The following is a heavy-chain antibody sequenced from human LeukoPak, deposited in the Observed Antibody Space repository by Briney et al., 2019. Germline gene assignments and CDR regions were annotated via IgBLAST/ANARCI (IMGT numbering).Heavy chain of an antibody. J-gene: IGHJ4*02. D-gene: IGHD2-2*01. CDR3: ARDTRGESDY. V-gene: IGHV3-48*04. CDR1: GFSFSSYS. CDR2: IISSSDTI. Sequence: GGSLRLSCAVSGFSFSSYSMNWVRQAPGKGLEWVSYIISSSDTIYYADSVKGRFTISRDNAKNSLYLQMNSLRAEDTAVYYCARDTRGESDYWGQGTLVTVSS.